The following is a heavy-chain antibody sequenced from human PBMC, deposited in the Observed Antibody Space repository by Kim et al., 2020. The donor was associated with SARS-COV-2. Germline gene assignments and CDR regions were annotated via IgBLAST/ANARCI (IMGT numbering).Heavy chain of an antibody. CDR1: GFTFSSYS. V-gene: IGHV3-48*04. J-gene: IGHJ5*02. CDR2: ISSSSSTI. D-gene: IGHD5-12*01. CDR3: ARDRGMATIHFWFDP. Sequence: PGGSLRLSCAASGFTFSSYSMNWVRQAPGKGLEWVSYISSSSSTIYYADSVKGRFTISRDNAKNSLYLQMNSLRAEDTAVYYCARDRGMATIHFWFDPWGQGTLVTVSS.